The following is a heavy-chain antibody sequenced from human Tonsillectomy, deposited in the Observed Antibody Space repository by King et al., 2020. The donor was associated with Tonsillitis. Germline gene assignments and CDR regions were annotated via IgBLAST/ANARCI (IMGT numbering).Heavy chain of an antibody. CDR1: GFTFSSYA. CDR3: AKKGDATIFGVVEDYYYGMDV. D-gene: IGHD3-3*01. V-gene: IGHV3-23*04. Sequence: VQLVESGGGLVQRGGSLRLSCAASGFTFSSYAMSWVRQAPGKGLEWVSYISGSGGTTYYADSVKGRFTISRNNSKNTLYLKMNSLRDEDMAVYYCAKKGDATIFGVVEDYYYGMDVWGKGTTVTVSS. CDR2: ISGSGGTT. J-gene: IGHJ6*04.